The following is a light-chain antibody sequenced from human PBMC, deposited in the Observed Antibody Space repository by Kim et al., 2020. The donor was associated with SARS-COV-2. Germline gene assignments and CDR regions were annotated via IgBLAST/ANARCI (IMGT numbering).Light chain of an antibody. CDR3: SSGTSSSTNWV. V-gene: IGLV2-14*03. Sequence: PGHSLTISCTVTSSDVGGYVSWYQQHPGKAPKLMMYDVSNRPSGVSNRFSGSKSGNTASLTISGLQAEDEADYYCSSGTSSSTNWVFGGGTQLTVL. J-gene: IGLJ3*02. CDR1: SSDVGGY. CDR2: DVS.